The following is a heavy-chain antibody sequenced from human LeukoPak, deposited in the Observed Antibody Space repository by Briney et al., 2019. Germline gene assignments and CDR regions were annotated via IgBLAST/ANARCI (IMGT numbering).Heavy chain of an antibody. CDR1: GYTFTSYD. CDR2: INPSGGST. D-gene: IGHD5-18*01. V-gene: IGHV1-46*01. CDR3: ARGRTEDVDTAMVFDI. Sequence: ASVKVSCKASGYTFTSYDINWVRQATGQGLEWMGIINPSGGSTSYAQKFQGRVTMTRDTSTSTVYMELSSLRSEDTAVYYCARGRTEDVDTAMVFDIWGQGTMVTVSS. J-gene: IGHJ3*02.